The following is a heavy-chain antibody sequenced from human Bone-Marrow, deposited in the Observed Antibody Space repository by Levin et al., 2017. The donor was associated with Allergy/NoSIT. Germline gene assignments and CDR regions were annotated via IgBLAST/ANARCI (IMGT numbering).Heavy chain of an antibody. V-gene: IGHV3-20*01. D-gene: IGHD1-1*01. CDR3: AKMTTTLFYYGMDV. J-gene: IGHJ6*02. Sequence: PGGSLRLSCAASGFAFDDYGMNWVRQVPGKGLEWVAGIDWNGGSTGYGDSVKGRFTISRDSAKNSVYLQMNSLRAEDTALYHCAKMTTTLFYYGMDVWGQGTTVTVSS. CDR2: IDWNGGST. CDR1: GFAFDDYG.